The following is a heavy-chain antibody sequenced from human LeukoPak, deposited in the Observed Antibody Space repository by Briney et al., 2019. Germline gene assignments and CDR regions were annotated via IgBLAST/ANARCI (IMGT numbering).Heavy chain of an antibody. D-gene: IGHD4-17*01. CDR2: MNPNSGNT. Sequence: AASVKVSCKASGYTFTSYDINWVRQATGQGLEWMGWMNPNSGNTGYAQRFQGRVTMTRNTSISTAYMELSSLRSEDTAVYYCARVPPMWGYGDYVWFDPWGQGTLVTVSS. J-gene: IGHJ5*02. CDR3: ARVPPMWGYGDYVWFDP. CDR1: GYTFTSYD. V-gene: IGHV1-8*01.